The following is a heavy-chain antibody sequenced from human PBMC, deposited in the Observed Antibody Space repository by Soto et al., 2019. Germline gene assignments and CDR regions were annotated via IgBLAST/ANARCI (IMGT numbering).Heavy chain of an antibody. D-gene: IGHD3-10*01. J-gene: IGHJ5*02. Sequence: GGSLRLSCAASGFTFSSYSMNWVRQAPGKGLEWVSYISSSSSTIYYADSVKGRFTISRDNAKNSLYLQMNSLRDEDTAVYYYAGALDYYGSVSQWFGPWGEGAVVSVSS. CDR1: GFTFSSYS. V-gene: IGHV3-48*02. CDR3: AGALDYYGSVSQWFGP. CDR2: ISSSSSTI.